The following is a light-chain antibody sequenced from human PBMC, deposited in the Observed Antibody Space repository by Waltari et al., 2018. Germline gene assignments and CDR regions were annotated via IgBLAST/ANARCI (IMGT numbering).Light chain of an antibody. CDR3: QQYHNWPPLT. CDR2: GAS. J-gene: IGKJ3*01. CDR1: QSVSGR. Sequence: EIVLTQSPATLSVSPGERATLSCRASQSVSGRLAWYQQKPGRAPRLLIYGASTRATGIPARFSGSGSGATYTLTISSLQSEDFAVYYCQQYHNWPPLTFGPGTKVDIK. V-gene: IGKV3-15*01.